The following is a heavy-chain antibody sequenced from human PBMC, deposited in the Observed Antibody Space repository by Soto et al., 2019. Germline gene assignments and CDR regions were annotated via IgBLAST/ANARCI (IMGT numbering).Heavy chain of an antibody. Sequence: QVQLMQSGAEVKQPGASVKVSCKASGYTFTNYYMHWVRQVPGQGLEWMGIINPSGGGPAHAQNFRGRLTTTSDTSTTTIYMELNSLRSEDTAVYFCARSDMGEDGALDVWGQGTMVTVSS. V-gene: IGHV1-46*03. J-gene: IGHJ3*01. CDR2: INPSGGGP. CDR1: GYTFTNYY. CDR3: ARSDMGEDGALDV. D-gene: IGHD3-16*01.